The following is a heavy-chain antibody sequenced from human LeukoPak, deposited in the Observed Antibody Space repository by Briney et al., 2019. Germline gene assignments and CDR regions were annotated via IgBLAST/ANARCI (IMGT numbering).Heavy chain of an antibody. Sequence: GGSLRLSCAASGFTFNSQAMNWVRQAPGKGLEWVSVISGSGATIDYADSVKGRFTISRDNSKNTLYLQMNSLRAEDTAVYYCARDEEWELLPTYLFDYWGQGTLVTVSS. V-gene: IGHV3-23*01. J-gene: IGHJ4*02. CDR1: GFTFNSQA. CDR2: ISGSGATI. CDR3: ARDEEWELLPTYLFDY. D-gene: IGHD1-26*01.